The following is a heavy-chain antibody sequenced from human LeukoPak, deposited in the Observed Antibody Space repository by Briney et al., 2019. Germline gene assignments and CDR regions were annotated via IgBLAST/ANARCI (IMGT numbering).Heavy chain of an antibody. V-gene: IGHV4-59*08. CDR1: GGSISSYY. D-gene: IGHD2-8*01. CDR2: IYYSGST. J-gene: IGHJ3*02. CDR3: ARYLTATDAFDI. Sequence: PSETLSLTCTVSGGSISSYYWSWIRQPPGKGLEWIGYIYYSGSTNYNPSLKSRVTISVDTSKNQFPLRLSSVTAADTAVYYCARYLTATDAFDIWGQGTMVTVPS.